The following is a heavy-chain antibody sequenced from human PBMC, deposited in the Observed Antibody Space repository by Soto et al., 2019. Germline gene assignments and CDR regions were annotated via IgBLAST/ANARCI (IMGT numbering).Heavy chain of an antibody. CDR3: ATVPPDDYYDSSGSPRSGYLDY. Sequence: SETLSLTCTVSGGSISSGDYYWSWIRQPPGKGLEWIGYIYYSGSTYYNPSLKSRVTISVDTSKNQFSLKLSSVTAADTAVYYCATVPPDDYYDSSGSPRSGYLDYGGQGTLVTV. D-gene: IGHD3-22*01. V-gene: IGHV4-30-4*01. CDR2: IYYSGST. J-gene: IGHJ4*02. CDR1: GGSISSGDYY.